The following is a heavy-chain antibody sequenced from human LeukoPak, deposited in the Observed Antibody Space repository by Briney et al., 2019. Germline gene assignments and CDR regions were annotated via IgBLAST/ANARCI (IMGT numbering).Heavy chain of an antibody. CDR2: IYYSGST. CDR3: ARSPKSRRFWSGYYYSPHESFDY. V-gene: IGHV4-31*03. J-gene: IGHJ4*02. Sequence: PSETLSLTCTVSGGSISSGGYYWSWIRQHPGKGLEWIGYIYYSGSTYYNPSLKSRVTISVDTSKNQFSLKLSSVTAADTAVYYCARSPKSRRFWSGYYYSPHESFDYWGQGTLVTVSS. CDR1: GGSISSGGYY. D-gene: IGHD3-3*01.